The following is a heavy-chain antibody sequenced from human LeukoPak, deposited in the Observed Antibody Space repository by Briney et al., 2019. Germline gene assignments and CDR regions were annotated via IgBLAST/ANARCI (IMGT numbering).Heavy chain of an antibody. CDR3: AKDVGSCGWYYFDY. D-gene: IGHD6-19*01. J-gene: IGHJ4*02. CDR1: GFTFDDYA. Sequence: PGRSLTLSCPASGFTFDDYAMHWVRQAPGKGLEWVSGISWHSGSIGYADSVKGRFTISRDNAKNPLYLQMNRPRAEDMALYYCAKDVGSCGWYYFDYWGQGTLVTVSS. CDR2: ISWHSGSI. V-gene: IGHV3-9*03.